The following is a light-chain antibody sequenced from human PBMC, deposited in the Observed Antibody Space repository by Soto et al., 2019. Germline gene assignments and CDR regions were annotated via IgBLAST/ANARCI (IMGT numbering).Light chain of an antibody. J-gene: IGKJ1*01. CDR3: QLFGTSPPWT. Sequence: EGGFRKTGGTLCLSAGERGTLSCSAIQSLSSSYLAWYQQKPGQAPRLLIYGTSIRATGIPDRFSGSGSGTDFTLTITSLESEDFAVYYCQLFGTSPPWTFGQGTKVDIK. V-gene: IGKV3-20*01. CDR1: QSLSSSY. CDR2: GTS.